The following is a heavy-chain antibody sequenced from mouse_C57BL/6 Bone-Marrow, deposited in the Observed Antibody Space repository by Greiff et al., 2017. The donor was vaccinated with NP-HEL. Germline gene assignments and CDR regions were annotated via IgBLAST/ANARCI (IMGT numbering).Heavy chain of an antibody. D-gene: IGHD3-2*02. CDR2: IDPSDSET. CDR3: ARKAGYWYFDV. Sequence: QVQLKEPGAELVRPGSSVKLSCKASGYTFTSYWMHWVKQRPIQGLEWIGNIDPSDSETHYNQKFKDKATLTVDKSSSTAYMQLSSLTSEDSAVYYCARKAGYWYFDVWGTGTTVTVSS. J-gene: IGHJ1*03. V-gene: IGHV1-52*01. CDR1: GYTFTSYW.